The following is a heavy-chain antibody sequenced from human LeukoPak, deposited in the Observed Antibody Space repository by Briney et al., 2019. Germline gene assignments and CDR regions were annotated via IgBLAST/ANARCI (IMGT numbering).Heavy chain of an antibody. V-gene: IGHV4-39*07. CDR3: ARAIESGYYYLHFDY. D-gene: IGHD3-22*01. CDR2: IYYSGST. J-gene: IGHJ4*02. CDR1: GGSISSSSYY. Sequence: PSETLSLTCTVSGGSISSSSYYWGWIRQPPGKGLEWIGSIYYSGSTYYNPSLKSRVTISVDTSKNQFSLKLSSVTAADTAVYYCARAIESGYYYLHFDYWGQGTLVTVSS.